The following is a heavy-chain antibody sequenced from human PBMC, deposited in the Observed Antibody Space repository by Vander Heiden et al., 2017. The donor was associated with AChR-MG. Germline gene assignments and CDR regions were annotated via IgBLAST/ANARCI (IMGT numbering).Heavy chain of an antibody. V-gene: IGHV3-30*02. D-gene: IGHD6-13*01. Sequence: QVQLVESGGGVVQPGGSLRLSCAASGFTFSSYGMHWVRQAPGKGLEWVAFIRYDGSNKYYADSVKGRFTISRDNSKNTLYLQMNSLRAEDTAVYYCAKDLTAAADLSNFDYWGQGTLVTVSS. CDR2: IRYDGSNK. CDR3: AKDLTAAADLSNFDY. CDR1: GFTFSSYG. J-gene: IGHJ4*02.